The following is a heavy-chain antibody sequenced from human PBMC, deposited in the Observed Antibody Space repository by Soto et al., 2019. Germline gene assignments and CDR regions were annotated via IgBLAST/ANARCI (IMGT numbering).Heavy chain of an antibody. CDR1: GYTFTSYG. D-gene: IGHD2-21*01. Sequence: ASVKVSCKASGYTFTSYGISWVRQAPGQGLEWMGWISAYNGNTNYAQKLQGRVTMTTDTSTSTAYMELRSLRSDDTAVYYCARGRAYCGGDCYRYVYYYYIDVCGKGTTVTVSS. J-gene: IGHJ6*03. CDR2: ISAYNGNT. V-gene: IGHV1-18*01. CDR3: ARGRAYCGGDCYRYVYYYYIDV.